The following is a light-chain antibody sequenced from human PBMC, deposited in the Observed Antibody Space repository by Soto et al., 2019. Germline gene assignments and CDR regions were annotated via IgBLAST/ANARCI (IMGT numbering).Light chain of an antibody. CDR1: SGSIASNY. CDR3: QSYDSSNQVV. Sequence: FMLTQPHSVSESPGKTVTISCTRSSGSIASNYVQWYQQRPGSAPTTVIYEDNQRPSGVPDRFSGSIDSSSNSASPTISGLKTEDEADYYCQSYDSSNQVVFGGGTQLTVL. CDR2: EDN. J-gene: IGLJ2*01. V-gene: IGLV6-57*03.